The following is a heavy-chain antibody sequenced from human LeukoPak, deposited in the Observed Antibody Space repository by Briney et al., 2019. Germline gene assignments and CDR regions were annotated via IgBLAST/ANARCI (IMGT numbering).Heavy chain of an antibody. D-gene: IGHD3-22*01. Sequence: SETLSLTCAVYGGSFSGYYWSWIRQPPGEGLEWIGEINHSGSTNYNPSLKSRVTISVDTSKNQFSLKLSSVTAADTAVYYCARKDHHRSRIVVVQKGVFDYWGQGTLVTVSS. CDR2: INHSGST. CDR3: ARKDHHRSRIVVVQKGVFDY. CDR1: GGSFSGYY. V-gene: IGHV4-34*01. J-gene: IGHJ4*02.